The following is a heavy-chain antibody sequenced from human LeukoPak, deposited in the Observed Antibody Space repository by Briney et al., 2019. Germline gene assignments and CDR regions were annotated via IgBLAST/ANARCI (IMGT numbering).Heavy chain of an antibody. CDR2: IYRGAST. V-gene: IGHV3-53*01. CDR1: GFTVSSNY. J-gene: IGHJ3*02. D-gene: IGHD4-17*01. Sequence: EAGGSLRLYCAASGFTVSSNYMSWVRRAPGKRLECVSVIYRGASTYYADAVKGRFSISRDNSKNTLYLQMNSLRAEDTAVYYCAREQGSVTTDDAFDIWGQGTMVTVSS. CDR3: AREQGSVTTDDAFDI.